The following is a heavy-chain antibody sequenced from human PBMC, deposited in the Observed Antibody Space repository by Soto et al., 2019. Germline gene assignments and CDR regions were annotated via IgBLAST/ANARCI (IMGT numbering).Heavy chain of an antibody. CDR1: GGTFSNSA. Sequence: QVQLEQPGAEVKKPGSSVKVSCKASGGTFSNSAVSWVRQAPGQGLEWLGGIMPIFHTPDYAQKFQDRLTITADESTNTAYMELSGLRSDDTAVYYCARDKDRLQLGGNYYYILDVWGQGTTVTVSS. CDR2: IMPIFHTP. V-gene: IGHV1-69*12. D-gene: IGHD5-12*01. CDR3: ARDKDRLQLGGNYYYILDV. J-gene: IGHJ6*02.